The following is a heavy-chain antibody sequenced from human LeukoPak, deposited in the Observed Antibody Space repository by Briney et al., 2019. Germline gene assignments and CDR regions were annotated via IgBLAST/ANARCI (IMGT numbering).Heavy chain of an antibody. CDR2: LNWNGEST. V-gene: IGHV3-20*04. Sequence: GGSLRLSCAASGFTFKDNCMSWVRQAPGKGLEWVCGLNWNGESTGYADSVKGRFTISRDNDRNSLYLQMNSLRIEDTALYYCATHSYYYGLRSYPHYLDYWGQGTLVTVSA. D-gene: IGHD3-10*01. CDR3: ATHSYYYGLRSYPHYLDY. CDR1: GFTFKDNC. J-gene: IGHJ4*02.